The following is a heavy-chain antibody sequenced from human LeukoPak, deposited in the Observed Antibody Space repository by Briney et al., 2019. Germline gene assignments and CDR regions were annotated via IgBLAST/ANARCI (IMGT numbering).Heavy chain of an antibody. D-gene: IGHD3-10*01. CDR1: GFTFGSYW. V-gene: IGHV3-23*01. J-gene: IGHJ4*02. CDR3: AKDIQLWFGELSFDY. Sequence: GGSLRLSCAASGFTFGSYWMHWVRQAPGKGLVWVSAISGSGGSTYYADSVKGRFTISRDNSKNTLYLQMNSLRAEDTAVYYCAKDIQLWFGELSFDYWGQGTLVTVSS. CDR2: ISGSGGST.